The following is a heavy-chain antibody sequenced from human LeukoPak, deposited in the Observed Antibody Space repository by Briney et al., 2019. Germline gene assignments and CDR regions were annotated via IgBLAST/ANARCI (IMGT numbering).Heavy chain of an antibody. Sequence: ASVKVSCKASGYTFTSYGISWVRQAPGQGLEWMGWISAYNGNTNYAQKLQGRVTMTRDTSTSTVYMELSSLRSEDTAVYYCARVVDHCSSTSCYSGFDYWGQGTLVTVSS. CDR3: ARVVDHCSSTSCYSGFDY. V-gene: IGHV1-18*01. CDR2: ISAYNGNT. J-gene: IGHJ4*02. CDR1: GYTFTSYG. D-gene: IGHD2-2*02.